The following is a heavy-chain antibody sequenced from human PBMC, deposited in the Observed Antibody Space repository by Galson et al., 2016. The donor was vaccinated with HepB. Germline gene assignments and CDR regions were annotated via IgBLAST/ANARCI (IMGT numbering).Heavy chain of an antibody. D-gene: IGHD5-24*01. V-gene: IGHV4-4*02. J-gene: IGHJ5*02. Sequence: SETLSLTCAVSGGSINSNNWWNWVRQPPGKGLEWIGEIYQSGTTHYNSSLKSRVTISIDNSKNQFSLRMTSVTAADTAVYYCSGGELARGFDPWGQGSLATVSS. CDR3: SGGELARGFDP. CDR2: IYQSGTT. CDR1: GGSINSNNW.